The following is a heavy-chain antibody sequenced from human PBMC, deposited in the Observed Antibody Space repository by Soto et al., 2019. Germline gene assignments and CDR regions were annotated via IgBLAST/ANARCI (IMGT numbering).Heavy chain of an antibody. CDR2: ISGSGGST. Sequence: EVQLLESGGGLEQPGGSLRLSCAASGFTFSSYAMSWVRQAPGKGLEWVSAISGSGGSTYYADSVKGRFTISRDNSKNTLYLQMNSLRAEDTAVYYCAKDRTTVTTRADYYYYGMDVWGQGTTVTVSS. D-gene: IGHD4-17*01. V-gene: IGHV3-23*01. J-gene: IGHJ6*02. CDR3: AKDRTTVTTRADYYYYGMDV. CDR1: GFTFSSYA.